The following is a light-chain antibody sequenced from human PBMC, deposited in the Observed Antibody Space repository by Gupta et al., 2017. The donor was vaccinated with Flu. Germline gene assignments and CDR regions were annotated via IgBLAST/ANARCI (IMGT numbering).Light chain of an antibody. V-gene: IGLV1-44*01. CDR1: SSNIERHA. CDR3: ASWDDSRTGSD. CDR2: GNK. J-gene: IGLJ1*01. Sequence: QSVLTQPPSAYGTPGQRVSISCSGSSSNIERHAVNWYQQPPGTAPKLLIYGNKQRPSGVPDRISGSKSGTSASLSISGLQAEDEADYYCASWDDSRTGSDFGTGTKVTVL.